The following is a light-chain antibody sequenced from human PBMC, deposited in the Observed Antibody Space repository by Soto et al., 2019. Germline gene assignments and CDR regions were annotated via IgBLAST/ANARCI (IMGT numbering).Light chain of an antibody. CDR2: DVS. CDR3: RSYTSSSTSVV. Sequence: QSVLTQPASVSGSPGQSITISCTGTSSDVGGYNYVSWYQQHPGKAPKLMIYDVSNRPSGVSTRFSGSKSGNTASLTIPGLQAEDEADYYCRSYTSSSTSVVFGGGTKLTVL. V-gene: IGLV2-14*01. CDR1: SSDVGGYNY. J-gene: IGLJ2*01.